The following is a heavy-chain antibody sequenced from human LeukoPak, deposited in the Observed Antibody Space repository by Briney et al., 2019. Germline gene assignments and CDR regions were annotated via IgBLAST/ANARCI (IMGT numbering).Heavy chain of an antibody. V-gene: IGHV3-23*01. D-gene: IGHD2-21*01. CDR2: ISGSGGRT. CDR3: AKFDSRLRGAFDI. CDR1: GFTFSSYA. Sequence: GGSLRLSCAASGFTFSSYAMSWVRQAPGKGREWVSAISGSGGRTYYADSVKGRFTISRDNSKNTLYLQMTSLRAEDTAVYYCAKFDSRLRGAFDIWGQGTMVTVSS. J-gene: IGHJ3*02.